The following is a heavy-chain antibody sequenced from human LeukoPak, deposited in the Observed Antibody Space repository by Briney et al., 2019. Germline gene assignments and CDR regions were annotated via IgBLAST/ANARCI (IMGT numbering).Heavy chain of an antibody. Sequence: PSETLSLTCAVSGGSISSGGYSWSWIRQPPGKGLEWIGYIYHSGSTYYNPSLKSRVTISVDTSKNQVSLKLSSVTAADTAVYYCARFQSNSSWDYYYGLDVWGQGTTVTVSS. V-gene: IGHV4-30-2*02. D-gene: IGHD6-13*01. J-gene: IGHJ6*02. CDR1: GGSISSGGYS. CDR2: IYHSGST. CDR3: ARFQSNSSWDYYYGLDV.